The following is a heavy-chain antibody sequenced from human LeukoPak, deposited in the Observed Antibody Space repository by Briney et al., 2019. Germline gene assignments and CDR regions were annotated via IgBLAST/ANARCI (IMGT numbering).Heavy chain of an antibody. CDR3: ASVVGGYYPFDY. CDR2: IYHSGST. CDR1: GYSISSGYY. V-gene: IGHV4-38-2*02. J-gene: IGHJ4*02. Sequence: SETLSLTCTVSGYSISSGYYWGWIRQPPGKGLEWIGSIYHSGSTYYNPSLKSRVTISVDTSKNQFSLKLSSVTAADTAVYYCASVVGGYYPFDYWGQGTLVTVSS. D-gene: IGHD3-22*01.